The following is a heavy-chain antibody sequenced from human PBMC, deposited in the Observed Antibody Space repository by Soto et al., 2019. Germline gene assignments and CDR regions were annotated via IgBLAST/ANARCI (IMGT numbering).Heavy chain of an antibody. CDR1: GGSFSGYY. CDR2: INHSGST. CDR3: ARAGYSSSWSTYYYYYGMDV. V-gene: IGHV4-34*01. D-gene: IGHD6-13*01. Sequence: QVQLQQWGAGLLKPSETLSLTCAVYGGSFSGYYWSWIRQPPGKGLEWIGEINHSGSTNYNPSLKSRDTISVDTSKNQFSLKLSSVTAADTAVYYCARAGYSSSWSTYYYYYGMDVWGQGTTVTVSS. J-gene: IGHJ6*02.